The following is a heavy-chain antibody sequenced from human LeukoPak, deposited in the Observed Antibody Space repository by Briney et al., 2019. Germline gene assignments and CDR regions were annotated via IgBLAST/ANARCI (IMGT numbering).Heavy chain of an antibody. Sequence: GGSLRLSCVASGFTFGKYWMSWVRQAPGKGLEWVANIKLDGSEKNYVDSVKGRFTISRDNTKNSLYLQMNSLRVEDTAVFYCARDQYDTWSRRGNFDPWGQGTLVIVSS. CDR3: ARDQYDTWSRRGNFDP. V-gene: IGHV3-7*03. CDR2: IKLDGSEK. J-gene: IGHJ5*02. CDR1: GFTFGKYW. D-gene: IGHD3-3*01.